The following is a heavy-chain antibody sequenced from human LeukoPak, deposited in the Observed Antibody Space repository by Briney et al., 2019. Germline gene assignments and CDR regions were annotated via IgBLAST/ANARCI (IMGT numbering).Heavy chain of an antibody. J-gene: IGHJ6*02. CDR3: ARDRDRAQATHYGMDV. Sequence: SETLSLTCTVSGGSLISYYWSSIRQPPGKGLEWIGYIYYSGSTNYNPSLKSRVTISVDTSKNQFSLRLSSVTAADTAVYYCARDRDRAQATHYGMDVWGQGTTVTVSS. D-gene: IGHD1-26*01. V-gene: IGHV4-59*01. CDR2: IYYSGST. CDR1: GGSLISYY.